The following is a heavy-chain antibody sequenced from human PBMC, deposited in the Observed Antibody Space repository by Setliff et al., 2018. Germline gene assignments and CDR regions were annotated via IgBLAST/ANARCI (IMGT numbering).Heavy chain of an antibody. V-gene: IGHV5-51*01. D-gene: IGHD4-4*01. CDR2: LKPGDSGI. CDR3: ASNYVYYYYYMDV. J-gene: IGHJ6*03. CDR1: GYTFTNYW. Sequence: PGESLKISCQGSGYTFTNYWIGWVRQMPGKGLEWMGILKPGDSGIRYSPSFQGQVTLSADTSTATAYLHWTSLKASDTAMYYCASNYVYYYYYMDVWGKGTTVTVSS.